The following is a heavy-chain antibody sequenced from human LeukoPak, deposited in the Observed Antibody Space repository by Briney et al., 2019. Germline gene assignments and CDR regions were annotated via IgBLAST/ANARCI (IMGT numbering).Heavy chain of an antibody. V-gene: IGHV1-8*01. J-gene: IGHJ4*02. CDR2: MNPNSGNT. CDR1: GYTFTSYD. CDR3: ARAAYCGGDCYPTFSDY. Sequence: GASVKVSCKASGYTFTSYDINWVRQATGQGLEWMGWMNPNSGNTGYAQKFQGRVTMTRNTSISTAYMELSILRSEDTAVYYCARAAYCGGDCYPTFSDYWGQGTLVTVSS. D-gene: IGHD2-21*02.